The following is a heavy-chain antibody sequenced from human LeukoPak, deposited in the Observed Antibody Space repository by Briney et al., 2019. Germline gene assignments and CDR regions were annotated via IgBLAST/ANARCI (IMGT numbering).Heavy chain of an antibody. CDR3: ARDWNFDL. V-gene: IGHV3-7*01. J-gene: IGHJ2*01. CDR2: LKQDGSEK. Sequence: GGSLRLSCVASGFTFSSYWMSWVRQAPGKGLEWVANLKQDGSEKYYVDSVKGRFTISRDNAKNSLYLQMNSLRAEDTAVYYCARDWNFDLWGRGTLVTVSS. CDR1: GFTFSSYW.